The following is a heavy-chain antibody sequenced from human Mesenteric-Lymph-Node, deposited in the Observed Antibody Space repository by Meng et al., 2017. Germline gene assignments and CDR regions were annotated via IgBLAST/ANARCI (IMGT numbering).Heavy chain of an antibody. V-gene: IGHV3-72*01. CDR3: GRVAGSSGSSLDY. Sequence: GGSLRLSCAASGFTFSSYSMDWVRQAPGKGLEWVGRCRTKTNSYSTDYAASVKGRFSVSRDDSKNSLYLQMNSLKVEDTAVYFCGRVAGSSGSSLDYWGHGTLVTVSS. CDR2: CRTKTNSYST. J-gene: IGHJ4*01. CDR1: GFTFSSYS. D-gene: IGHD6-19*01.